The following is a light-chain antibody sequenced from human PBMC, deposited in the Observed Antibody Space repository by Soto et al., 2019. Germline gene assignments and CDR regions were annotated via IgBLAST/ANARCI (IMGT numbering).Light chain of an antibody. CDR2: GAS. CDR3: HQYGYPPRS. V-gene: IGKV3-20*01. J-gene: IGKJ2*01. CDR1: QSLNKNY. Sequence: EIVLTQSPGTLSLSPGERATLSCRASQSLNKNYLAWYQQKPGQTPRLLVNGASNRAAGIPDRFSGGGSGTDCTISISTLEPEDFAVYYGHQYGYPPRSFGQGTRVEIK.